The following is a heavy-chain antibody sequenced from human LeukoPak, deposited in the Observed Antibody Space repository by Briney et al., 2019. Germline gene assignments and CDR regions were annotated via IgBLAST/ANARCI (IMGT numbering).Heavy chain of an antibody. Sequence: ASVKVSCKASGGTFNSYAITWVRQAPGQGLEWMGWISAYNGNTNYAQKLQGRVTMTTDTSTSTAYMELRSLRSDDTAVYYCARDRSKTDYWGQGTLVTVSS. CDR3: ARDRSKTDY. CDR1: GGTFNSYA. V-gene: IGHV1-18*01. CDR2: ISAYNGNT. J-gene: IGHJ4*02.